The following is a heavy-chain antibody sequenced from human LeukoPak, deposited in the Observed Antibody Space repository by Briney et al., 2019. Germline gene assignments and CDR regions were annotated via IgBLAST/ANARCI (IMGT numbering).Heavy chain of an antibody. J-gene: IGHJ4*02. CDR3: ARGVVPAAMDYYFDY. Sequence: VASVKVSCKASGGTFSSYAISWVRQAPGQGLEWMGGIIPIFGTANYAQKFQGRVTITTDESTSTAYMELSSLRSEDTAVYYCARGVVPAAMDYYFDYWGQGPLVTVSS. V-gene: IGHV1-69*05. D-gene: IGHD2-2*01. CDR2: IIPIFGTA. CDR1: GGTFSSYA.